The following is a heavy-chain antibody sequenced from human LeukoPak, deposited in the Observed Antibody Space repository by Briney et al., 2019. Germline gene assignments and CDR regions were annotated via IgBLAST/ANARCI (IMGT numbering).Heavy chain of an antibody. CDR3: ARPNRGALLDC. J-gene: IGHJ4*02. Sequence: GESLKISCKVSGYSFTNYWIGWVRQMPGKGLEWMGIIYPGDSDTKYSPSFQGQVTISADKSINTAYLQWSSLKAPDTAIYYCARPNRGALLDCWGQGTLVTVSS. V-gene: IGHV5-51*01. CDR2: IYPGDSDT. CDR1: GYSFTNYW. D-gene: IGHD1-14*01.